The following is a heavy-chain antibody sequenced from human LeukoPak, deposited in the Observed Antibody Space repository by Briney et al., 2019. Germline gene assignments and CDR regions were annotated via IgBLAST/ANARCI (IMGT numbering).Heavy chain of an antibody. CDR3: AKESTDCSSTSCYDY. Sequence: GGSLRLSCAASGFTFSSYGMHWVRQAPGKGLEWVAVISYDGSNKYYADSVKGRFTISRDNSKNTLYLRMNSLRAEDTAVYYCAKESTDCSSTSCYDYWGQGTLVTVSS. D-gene: IGHD2-2*01. CDR1: GFTFSSYG. CDR2: ISYDGSNK. J-gene: IGHJ4*02. V-gene: IGHV3-30*18.